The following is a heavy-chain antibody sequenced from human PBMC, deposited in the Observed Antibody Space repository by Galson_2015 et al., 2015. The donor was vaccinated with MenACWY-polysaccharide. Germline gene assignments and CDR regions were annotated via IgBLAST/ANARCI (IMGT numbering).Heavy chain of an antibody. CDR2: IKTDGSFT. CDR1: GFTFSSYW. D-gene: IGHD5-24*01. Sequence: SLRLSCAASGFTFSSYWMHWVRQAPGKGLVWVSRIKTDGSFTTYADSVKGPFNISRDNAKDTLYLQMNSLRVEDTAVYYCAREVGDCNKFWFWGQGTLVTVSS. J-gene: IGHJ4*02. V-gene: IGHV3-74*01. CDR3: AREVGDCNKFWF.